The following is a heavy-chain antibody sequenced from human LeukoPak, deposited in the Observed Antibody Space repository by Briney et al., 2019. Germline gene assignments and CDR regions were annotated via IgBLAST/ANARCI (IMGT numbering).Heavy chain of an antibody. CDR3: ATESSGRYYYGMDV. CDR2: IIPIFGTA. Sequence: SVKVSCKASGGTFSSYAISWVRQAPGQGLEWMGGIIPIFGTASYAQKFQGRVTMTEDTSTDTAYMELSSLRSEDTAVYYCATESSGRYYYGMDVWGQGTTVTVSS. D-gene: IGHD1-14*01. CDR1: GGTFSSYA. V-gene: IGHV1-69*06. J-gene: IGHJ6*02.